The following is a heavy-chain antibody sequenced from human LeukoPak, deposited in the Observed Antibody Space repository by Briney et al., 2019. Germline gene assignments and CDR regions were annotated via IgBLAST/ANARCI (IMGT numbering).Heavy chain of an antibody. D-gene: IGHD3-22*01. CDR1: GGSISSYY. CDR3: ARQKLSRSTYYYDSSGGGYYFDY. CDR2: IYYSGST. V-gene: IGHV4-59*01. J-gene: IGHJ4*02. Sequence: SETLSLTCTVSGGSISSYYWSWIRQPPGKGLEWIGYIYYSGSTNYNPSLKSRVTISVDTSKNQFSLKLSSVTAADTAVYYCARQKLSRSTYYYDSSGGGYYFDYWGQGTLVTVSS.